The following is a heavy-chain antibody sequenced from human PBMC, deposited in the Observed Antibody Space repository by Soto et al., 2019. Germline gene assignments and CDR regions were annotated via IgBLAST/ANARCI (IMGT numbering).Heavy chain of an antibody. Sequence: QVQLVQSGAEVKKPGASVKVSCKASGYTFTSYGISWVRQAPGQGLEWMGWISAYNGNTNYAQKLQGRVTMTTDTSTSTAYMELRSLRSDDTAVYYCARVQSRLLRLAYYYYMDVWGKGTTVTVSS. V-gene: IGHV1-18*01. CDR1: GYTFTSYG. CDR2: ISAYNGNT. J-gene: IGHJ6*03. CDR3: ARVQSRLLRLAYYYYMDV. D-gene: IGHD2-2*01.